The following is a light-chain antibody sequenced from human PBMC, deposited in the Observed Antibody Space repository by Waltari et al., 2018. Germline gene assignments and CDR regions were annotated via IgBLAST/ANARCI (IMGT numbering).Light chain of an antibody. J-gene: IGKJ2*01. CDR2: GAS. V-gene: IGKV3-20*01. Sequence: EMVWTQSPGTLSLSPGERATLSCRASQSGSSSYLAWYQQKPGQSPRLLLYGASSRATGIPDRFSGSGSGTDFTLTISRLEPEDFAVYYCQQYGSSPYTFGQGTKLEI. CDR3: QQYGSSPYT. CDR1: QSGSSSY.